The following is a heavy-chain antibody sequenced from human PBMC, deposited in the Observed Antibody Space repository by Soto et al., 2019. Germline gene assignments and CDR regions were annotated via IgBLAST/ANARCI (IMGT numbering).Heavy chain of an antibody. CDR1: GFTFSGYA. D-gene: IGHD6-13*01. CDR2: ISGSGGST. Sequence: GGSLRLSCAASGFTFSGYAMSWVRQAPGKGLEWVSSISGSGGSTYYADSVRGRFTISRDNSKNTLYLQMNGLRTEDTALYYCAKEGYVSSWYYFDDWGQGVLVTVSS. V-gene: IGHV3-23*01. J-gene: IGHJ4*02. CDR3: AKEGYVSSWYYFDD.